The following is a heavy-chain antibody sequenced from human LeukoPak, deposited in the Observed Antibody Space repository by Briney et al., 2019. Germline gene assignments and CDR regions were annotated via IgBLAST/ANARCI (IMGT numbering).Heavy chain of an antibody. CDR2: ISSTRSYI. J-gene: IGHJ4*02. Sequence: GGSLRLSCAASGFSFFSYAMNWVRQAPGKGLEWVSSISSTRSYIYYADSVKGRFTISRDNAKNSLYLQINSLRAEDTAVYYCAREVQLERLAFGKEGSALDYWGQGTLVTVSS. CDR1: GFSFFSYA. CDR3: AREVQLERLAFGKEGSALDY. V-gene: IGHV3-21*01. D-gene: IGHD1-1*01.